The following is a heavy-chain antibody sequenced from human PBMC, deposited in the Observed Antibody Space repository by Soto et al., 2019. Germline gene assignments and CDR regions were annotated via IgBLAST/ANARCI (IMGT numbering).Heavy chain of an antibody. CDR2: ISNDGSKK. D-gene: IGHD1-26*01. CDR1: GFTFSNYA. J-gene: IGHJ4*02. V-gene: IGHV3-30*14. CDR3: ARNFDSARSELDY. Sequence: VQLVESGGGVVQPGRSLRLSCAASGFTFSNYAMHWVRQAPGKGLEWVTLISNDGSKKYYADSVKGRFTISRDNSNNTLYLQMNSLTPEDTAVYFCARNFDSARSELDYWGQGTLVIVSS.